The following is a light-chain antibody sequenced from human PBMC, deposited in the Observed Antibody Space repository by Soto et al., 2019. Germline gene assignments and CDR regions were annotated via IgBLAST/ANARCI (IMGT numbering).Light chain of an antibody. Sequence: EIVMTQSPATLSVSPGERATLSCRASQSVSSNLAWYQQKPGQAPRLLIYGASTRATGIPARFSGSGSGTEFTLTISSLQSEDFAVYYCHQCGSSPRTFGQGTKVEIK. V-gene: IGKV3-15*01. CDR1: QSVSSN. CDR3: HQCGSSPRT. J-gene: IGKJ1*01. CDR2: GAS.